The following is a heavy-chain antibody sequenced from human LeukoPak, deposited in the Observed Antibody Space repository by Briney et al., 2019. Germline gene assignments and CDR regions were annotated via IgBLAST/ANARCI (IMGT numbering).Heavy chain of an antibody. J-gene: IGHJ4*02. CDR1: GGSFSGYY. CDR3: ARGLRLDY. CDR2: INHSGST. Sequence: SETLSLTCAVYGGSFSGYYWSWIRQPPGKGLEWIGEINHSGSTNYNPSLKSRVTISVATSKHQFSLKLSSVTAADTAVYYCARGLRLDYWGQGPLVTVSS. D-gene: IGHD3-16*01. V-gene: IGHV4-34*01.